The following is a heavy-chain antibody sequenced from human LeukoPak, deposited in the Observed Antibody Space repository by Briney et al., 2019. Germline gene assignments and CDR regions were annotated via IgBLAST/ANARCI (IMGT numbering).Heavy chain of an antibody. J-gene: IGHJ6*02. V-gene: IGHV3-21*01. CDR3: ARGEPRLYYYYYGMNV. CDR1: GFTFSSYS. CDR2: ISSSSSYI. D-gene: IGHD1-26*01. Sequence: PGGSLRLSCAASGFTFSSYSMNWVRQAPGKGLEWVSSISSSSSYIYYADSVKGRFTISRDNAKNSLYLQMNSLRAEDTAVYYCARGEPRLYYYYYGMNVWGQGTTVTVSS.